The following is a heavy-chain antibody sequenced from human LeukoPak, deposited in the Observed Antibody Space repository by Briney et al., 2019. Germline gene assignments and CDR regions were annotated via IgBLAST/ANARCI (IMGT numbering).Heavy chain of an antibody. J-gene: IGHJ4*02. D-gene: IGHD2-21*01. V-gene: IGHV3-23*01. CDR2: IYEDGGTT. CDR3: AKDFRIGYSAHFDY. Sequence: GGSLRLSCVGSGFTFRSHAMSWVRQAPEKGLEFVSGIYEDGGTTYYADSVKGRFSISRDNSKNTLYLQMDSLRGEDTAVYYCAKDFRIGYSAHFDYWGQGALVTVSS. CDR1: GFTFRSHA.